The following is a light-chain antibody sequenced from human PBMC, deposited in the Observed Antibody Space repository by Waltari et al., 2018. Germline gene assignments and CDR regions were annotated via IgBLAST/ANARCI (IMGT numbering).Light chain of an antibody. Sequence: QSALTQPASVSGSPGQSITIPCTGTSCDIGFYNYVSWYQQHPGKAPKLMIYDVSERPSGVSNRFSGSKSGNTASLTISGLQAEDEADYYCNSYAGSSSWVFGGGTKLTVL. CDR2: DVS. CDR1: SCDIGFYNY. V-gene: IGLV2-14*01. J-gene: IGLJ3*02. CDR3: NSYAGSSSWV.